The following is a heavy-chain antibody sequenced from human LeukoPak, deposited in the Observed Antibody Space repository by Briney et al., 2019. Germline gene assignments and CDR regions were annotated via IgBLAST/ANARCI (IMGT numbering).Heavy chain of an antibody. CDR3: ARDYFGGTTVFDY. J-gene: IGHJ4*02. D-gene: IGHD4-11*01. CDR2: IYSGGST. Sequence: PGGSLRLSCAASGFTVSSNYMSWVRQAPGKGLDWVSVIYSGGSTYYADSVKGRFTISRDNSKNTLYLQMNSLRAEDTAVYYCARDYFGGTTVFDYWGQGTLVTVSS. CDR1: GFTVSSNY. V-gene: IGHV3-66*02.